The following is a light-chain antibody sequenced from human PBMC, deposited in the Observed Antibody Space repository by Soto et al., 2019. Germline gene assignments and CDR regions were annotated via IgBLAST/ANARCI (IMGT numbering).Light chain of an antibody. CDR3: QQYNNWPPWT. Sequence: EIVMTQSPATLSVSPGERATLSCRASQSVSSNLAWYQQNPGQAPSLLIYGASTRATGIPARFSGSGSGTEFTLTISSLQSEDFAVYYCQQYNNWPPWTFGQGTKVEIK. CDR1: QSVSSN. CDR2: GAS. J-gene: IGKJ1*01. V-gene: IGKV3-15*01.